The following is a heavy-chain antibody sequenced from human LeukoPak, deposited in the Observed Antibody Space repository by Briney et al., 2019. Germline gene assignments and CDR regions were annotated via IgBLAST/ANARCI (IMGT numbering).Heavy chain of an antibody. V-gene: IGHV3-23*01. CDR3: SKASDTNYYRYGDY. CDR2: ISANSGAT. Sequence: GGSLRLSCAASGFTFSSYPMSWVRQAPGRGLEWVSVISANSGATYYADSVKGRFTISRDNAKNTLYLQMNNLRGEDTALYYCSKASDTNYYRYGDYWGQGTLVTVSS. J-gene: IGHJ4*02. CDR1: GFTFSSYP. D-gene: IGHD5-18*01.